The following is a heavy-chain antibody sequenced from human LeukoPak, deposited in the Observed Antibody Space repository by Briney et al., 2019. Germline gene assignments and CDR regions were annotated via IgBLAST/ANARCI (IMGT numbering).Heavy chain of an antibody. J-gene: IGHJ4*02. CDR1: GYTFTGYY. Sequence: ASVKVSCKASGYTFTGYYMHWVRQAPGQGLEWTGWINPNSGGTNYAQKFQGRVTMTRDTSISTAYMELSRLRSDDTAVYYCARDLHSGSYKPDYWGQGTLVTVSS. D-gene: IGHD1-26*01. V-gene: IGHV1-2*02. CDR2: INPNSGGT. CDR3: ARDLHSGSYKPDY.